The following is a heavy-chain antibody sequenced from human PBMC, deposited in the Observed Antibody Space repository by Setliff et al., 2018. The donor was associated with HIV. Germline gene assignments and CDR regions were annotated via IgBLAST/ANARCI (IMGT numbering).Heavy chain of an antibody. J-gene: IGHJ6*02. Sequence: PGGSLRLSCVASGLPFYNYWMTWLRRAPGRGLEWVANIKQDGSDMHYIESVKGRLTIFRDNAKNSVFLQMNSLRAEDTGVYYCARVFLEWLLYRPDYVMDVWGQGTTVTVSS. CDR3: ARVFLEWLLYRPDYVMDV. CDR1: GLPFYNYW. CDR2: IKQDGSDM. D-gene: IGHD3-3*01. V-gene: IGHV3-7*01.